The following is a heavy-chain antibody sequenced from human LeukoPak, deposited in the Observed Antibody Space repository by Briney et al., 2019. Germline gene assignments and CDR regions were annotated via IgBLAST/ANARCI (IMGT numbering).Heavy chain of an antibody. D-gene: IGHD6-13*01. CDR2: ISGSGGST. V-gene: IGHV3-23*01. CDR1: GFTFSSYA. Sequence: GGSLRLSCTASGFTFSSYAMSWVRQAPEKGLEWVSAISGSGGSTYYADSVKGRFTTSRDNSKNTLYLQMNSLRAEDTAVYYCAKDEGYSSFRVYLDVWGQGTTVTVSS. J-gene: IGHJ6*02. CDR3: AKDEGYSSFRVYLDV.